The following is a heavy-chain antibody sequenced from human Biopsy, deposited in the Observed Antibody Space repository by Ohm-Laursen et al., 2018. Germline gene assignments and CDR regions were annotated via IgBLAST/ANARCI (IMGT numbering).Heavy chain of an antibody. J-gene: IGHJ5*01. CDR3: ARAGRYCSGGGCYSWFDS. CDR1: GFSFSDNY. Sequence: SLRLSCTAPGFSFSDNYMDWVRQAPGKGLEWVGRIRDKANSYTTDYAASVKGRFTISRDDSKNSLYLQMNSLKTEDTALYYCARAGRYCSGGGCYSWFDSWGQGTLVTASS. D-gene: IGHD2-15*01. V-gene: IGHV3-72*01. CDR2: IRDKANSYTT.